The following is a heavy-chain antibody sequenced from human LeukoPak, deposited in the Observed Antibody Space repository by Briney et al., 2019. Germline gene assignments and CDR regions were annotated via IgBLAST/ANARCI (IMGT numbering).Heavy chain of an antibody. Sequence: GGSLRLSRAASGFTFSSYGMHWVRQAPGKGLEWVAVISYDGSNKYYADSVKGRFTISRDNSKNTLYLQMNSLRAEDTAVYYCAEDRESYYYGMDVWGQGTTVTVSS. CDR1: GFTFSSYG. D-gene: IGHD5-24*01. J-gene: IGHJ6*02. CDR2: ISYDGSNK. CDR3: AEDRESYYYGMDV. V-gene: IGHV3-30*18.